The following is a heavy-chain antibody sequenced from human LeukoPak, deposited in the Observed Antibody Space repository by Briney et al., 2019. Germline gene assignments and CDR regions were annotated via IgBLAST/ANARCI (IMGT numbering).Heavy chain of an antibody. CDR1: GYTFTSYA. CDR2: ISAYNGNT. V-gene: IGHV1-18*01. CDR3: ARGGWTVTTYDDYYGMDV. J-gene: IGHJ6*02. D-gene: IGHD4-17*01. Sequence: ASVKVSCKASGYTFTSYAISWVRQAPGQGLEWMGWISAYNGNTNYAQKLQGRVTMTTDTSTSTAYMELRSLRSDDTAVYYCARGGWTVTTYDDYYGMDVWGQGTTVTVSS.